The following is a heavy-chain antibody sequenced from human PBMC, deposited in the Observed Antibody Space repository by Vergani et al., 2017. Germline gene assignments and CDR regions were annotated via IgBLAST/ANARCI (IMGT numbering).Heavy chain of an antibody. CDR1: GFTFSSYA. CDR2: ISYDGSNK. Sequence: QVQLVESGGGVVQPGSSLRLSCAASGFTFSSYAMHWVRQAPGKGLEWVAVISYDGSNKYYADSVKGRFTISRDNSKNTLYLQMNSLRAEDTAVYYCVRGSSSWYGKFDCWGQGTLVTVSS. CDR3: VRGSSSWYGKFDC. D-gene: IGHD6-13*01. J-gene: IGHJ4*02. V-gene: IGHV3-30-3*01.